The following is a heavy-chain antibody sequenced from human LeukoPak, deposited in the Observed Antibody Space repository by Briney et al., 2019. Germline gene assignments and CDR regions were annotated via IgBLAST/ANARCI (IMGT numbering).Heavy chain of an antibody. D-gene: IGHD5-12*01. V-gene: IGHV4-59*01. Sequence: SETLSLTCTVSGGSISSYYWSWIRQPPGKGLEWIGYIYYSGSTSYNPSLKSRVTISVDTSKNQFSLKLSSVTAADTAVYYCARAIKTYAFDIWGQGTMVTVSS. CDR1: GGSISSYY. CDR3: ARAIKTYAFDI. J-gene: IGHJ3*02. CDR2: IYYSGST.